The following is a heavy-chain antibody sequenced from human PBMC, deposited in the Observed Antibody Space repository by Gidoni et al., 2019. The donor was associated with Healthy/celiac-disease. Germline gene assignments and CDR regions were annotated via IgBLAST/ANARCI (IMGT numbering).Heavy chain of an antibody. Sequence: EVQLLESGGGLVQPGGSLSLSCAASGFTFSSYAMGWVRQAPGKGLEWVSAISGSGGSTYYADSVKGRFTISRDNSKNTLYLQMNSLRAEDTAVYYCAEPYDILTGGIWGQGTMVTVSS. CDR2: ISGSGGST. J-gene: IGHJ3*02. CDR3: AEPYDILTGGI. CDR1: GFTFSSYA. D-gene: IGHD3-9*01. V-gene: IGHV3-23*01.